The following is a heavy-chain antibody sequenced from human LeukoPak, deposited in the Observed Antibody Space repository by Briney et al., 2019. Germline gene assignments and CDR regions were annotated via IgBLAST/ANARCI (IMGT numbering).Heavy chain of an antibody. Sequence: GASVKVSCKASEYIITNYYMHWVRQAPGQGLEWMGWINPNSGGTNYAQKFQGRVTMTRDTSISTAYMELSRLRSDDTAVYYCARDRGIGTSFDYWGQGTLVTVSS. V-gene: IGHV1-2*02. CDR1: EYIITNYY. CDR3: ARDRGIGTSFDY. D-gene: IGHD1-1*01. J-gene: IGHJ4*02. CDR2: INPNSGGT.